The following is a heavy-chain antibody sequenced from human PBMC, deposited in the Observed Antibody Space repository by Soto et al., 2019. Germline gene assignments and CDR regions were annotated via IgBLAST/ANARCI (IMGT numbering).Heavy chain of an antibody. Sequence: SVKVSCKASGGAFSSYAISWVRQAPGQGLEWMGGIIPIFGTANYAQKFQGRVTITADESTSTAYMELSSLRSEDTAVYYCASTGEIPYYYGMDVWGQGTTVTVSS. D-gene: IGHD3-16*01. J-gene: IGHJ6*02. CDR2: IIPIFGTA. CDR1: GGAFSSYA. V-gene: IGHV1-69*13. CDR3: ASTGEIPYYYGMDV.